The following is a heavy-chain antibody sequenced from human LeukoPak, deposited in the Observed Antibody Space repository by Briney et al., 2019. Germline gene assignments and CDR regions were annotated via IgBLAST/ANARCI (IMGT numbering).Heavy chain of an antibody. J-gene: IGHJ4*02. Sequence: ASVKVSCKVSGYTLTELSMHWVRQAPGKGLEWMGGFDPEDGETIYAQKFQGRVTITADESTSTAYMELSSLRSEDTAVYYCAREAALYSGSYYLLDYWGQGTLVTVSS. CDR1: GYTLTELS. D-gene: IGHD1-26*01. CDR3: AREAALYSGSYYLLDY. V-gene: IGHV1-24*01. CDR2: FDPEDGET.